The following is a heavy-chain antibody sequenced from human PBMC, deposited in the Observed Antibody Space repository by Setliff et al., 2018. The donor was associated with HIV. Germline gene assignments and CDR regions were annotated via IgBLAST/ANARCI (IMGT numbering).Heavy chain of an antibody. CDR1: GGSISSYY. CDR2: IYTSGST. J-gene: IGHJ3*01. V-gene: IGHV4-4*07. Sequence: SETLSLTCTVSGGSISSYYWSWIRQPAGKGLEWIGRIYTSGSTNYNPSLKSRVTMSVDTSKNQFSLKLSSVTAADTAVYYCARARITMTGGRLEPYAFDRWGQGTKVTVSS. D-gene: IGHD3-22*01. CDR3: ARARITMTGGRLEPYAFDR.